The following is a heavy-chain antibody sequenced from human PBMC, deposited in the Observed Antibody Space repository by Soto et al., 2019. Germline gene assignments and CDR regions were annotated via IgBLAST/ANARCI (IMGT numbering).Heavy chain of an antibody. Sequence: GGSLRLSCAASGFSFDGYAMNWVRQPPGKGLEWVSGISWNSGNIDYADSVKGRFTISRDNAKNSLYLQMNSLRAEDTALYYCVKASTYSSSQGWFDPRGQRTMVTVSS. CDR2: ISWNSGNI. J-gene: IGHJ5*02. CDR3: VKASTYSSSQGWFDP. D-gene: IGHD6-6*01. V-gene: IGHV3-9*01. CDR1: GFSFDGYA.